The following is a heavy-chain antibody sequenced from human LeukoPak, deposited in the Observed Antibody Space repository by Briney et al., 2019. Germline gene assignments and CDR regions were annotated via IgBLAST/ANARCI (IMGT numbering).Heavy chain of an antibody. CDR1: GFSFSSNA. CDR2: ISGSGDST. CDR3: AKAVGGTFDY. J-gene: IGHJ4*02. D-gene: IGHD6-19*01. Sequence: PGGSLRLSCAASGFSFSSNAMNWVRQAPGKGLEWVSVISGSGDSTYYTDSVKGRFTISRGNSKNTLFLQMNSLRPEDTALYYCAKAVGGTFDYWGQGTLVTVSS. V-gene: IGHV3-23*01.